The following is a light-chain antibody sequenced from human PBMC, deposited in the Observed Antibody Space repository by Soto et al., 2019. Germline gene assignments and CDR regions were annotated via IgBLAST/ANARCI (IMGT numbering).Light chain of an antibody. V-gene: IGKV3-20*01. J-gene: IGKJ3*01. CDR2: GAS. Sequence: EIVLTQCPGTLSLSQGERATLSCRDSQSVSSSYLAWYQQKPGQAPRLLIYGASSRATGIPDRFSGSGSGTDFTLTISRLEPEDFAVYYCQQYGSSPITFGPGTKVDIK. CDR1: QSVSSSY. CDR3: QQYGSSPIT.